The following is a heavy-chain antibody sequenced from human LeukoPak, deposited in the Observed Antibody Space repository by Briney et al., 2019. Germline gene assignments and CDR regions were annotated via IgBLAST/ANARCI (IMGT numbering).Heavy chain of an antibody. CDR1: GFTVSSNY. CDR2: IYSGGST. J-gene: IGHJ6*03. CDR3: ARLRGYYYYYMDV. D-gene: IGHD3-16*01. Sequence: GGSLRLSCAASGFTVSSNYMSWVRQAPGKGLEWVSVIYSGGSTYYADSVKGRFTISIDNSKNTLYLQMNSLRAEDTAVYYCARLRGYYYYYMDVWGKGTTLTVSS. V-gene: IGHV3-66*02.